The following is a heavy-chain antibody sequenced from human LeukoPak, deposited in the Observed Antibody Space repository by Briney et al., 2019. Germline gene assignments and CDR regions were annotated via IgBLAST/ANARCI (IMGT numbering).Heavy chain of an antibody. V-gene: IGHV4-31*03. Sequence: SQTLSLTCTVSGGSISSGGYYWSWIRQHPGKGLEWIGYIYYSGSTYYNPSLKSRVTMSVDTSKNQFSLKLSSVTAADTAVYYCATASYGDYVDYWGQGTLVTVSS. CDR2: IYYSGST. D-gene: IGHD4-17*01. CDR3: ATASYGDYVDY. J-gene: IGHJ4*02. CDR1: GGSISSGGYY.